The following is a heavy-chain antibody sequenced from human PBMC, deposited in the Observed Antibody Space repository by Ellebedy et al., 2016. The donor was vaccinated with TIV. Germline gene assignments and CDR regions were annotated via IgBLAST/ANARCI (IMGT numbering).Heavy chain of an antibody. CDR3: ARSRDGYNLAYYFDY. V-gene: IGHV4-31*11. Sequence: LRLXXAVYGGSFSGYYWSWIRQHPGKGLEWIGYIYYSGSTYYNPSLKSRVTISVDTSKNQFSLKLSSVTAADTAVYYCARSRDGYNLAYYFDYWGQGTLVTVSS. CDR1: GGSFSGYY. D-gene: IGHD5-24*01. CDR2: IYYSGST. J-gene: IGHJ4*02.